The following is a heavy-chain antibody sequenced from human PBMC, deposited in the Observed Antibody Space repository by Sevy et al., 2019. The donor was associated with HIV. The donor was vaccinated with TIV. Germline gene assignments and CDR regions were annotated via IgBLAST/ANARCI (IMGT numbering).Heavy chain of an antibody. V-gene: IGHV3-30*18. Sequence: GGSLRLSCAASGFTFSSYGMHWVRQAPGKGLEWVAVISYDGSNKYYADSVKGRFTISRDNSKNTLNLQMNGLRAEDTAVYYCAKIGSGGTWIQLWLNYYYYGMDVWGQGTTVTVSS. CDR2: ISYDGSNK. CDR3: AKIGSGGTWIQLWLNYYYYGMDV. D-gene: IGHD5-18*01. J-gene: IGHJ6*02. CDR1: GFTFSSYG.